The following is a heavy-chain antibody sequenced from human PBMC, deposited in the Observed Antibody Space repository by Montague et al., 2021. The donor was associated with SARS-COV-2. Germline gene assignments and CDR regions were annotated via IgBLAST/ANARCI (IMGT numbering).Heavy chain of an antibody. CDR3: ARHLAMSGSAAVTEY. D-gene: IGHD2-2*01. CDR1: GDSISSGYFY. CDR2: IHYSVIT. Sequence: SETLSLTCTVSGDSISSGYFYWGWIRQPPGKGLEWVGTIHYSVITYYNPSLKIRVTISVDTSRNQFSLKLCSVTAADTAIYYCARHLAMSGSAAVTEYWGRGTLVTVSS. V-gene: IGHV4-39*01. J-gene: IGHJ4*01.